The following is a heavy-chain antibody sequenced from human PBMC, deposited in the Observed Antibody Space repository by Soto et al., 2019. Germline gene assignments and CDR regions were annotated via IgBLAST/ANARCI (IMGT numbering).Heavy chain of an antibody. Sequence: QVQLVQSGAEVKKPGASVKVSCKASGYTFTSYGISWVRQAPGQGLEWMGWISAYNGNTNYAQKLQGRVTMTTDTSXXTAYMELRSLRSDDTAVYYCARKPAAGTRSNWFDPWGQGTLVTVSS. CDR2: ISAYNGNT. CDR3: ARKPAAGTRSNWFDP. V-gene: IGHV1-18*01. J-gene: IGHJ5*02. D-gene: IGHD6-13*01. CDR1: GYTFTSYG.